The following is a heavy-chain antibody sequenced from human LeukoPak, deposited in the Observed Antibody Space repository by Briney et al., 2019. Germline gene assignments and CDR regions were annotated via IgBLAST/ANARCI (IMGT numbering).Heavy chain of an antibody. V-gene: IGHV1-2*02. Sequence: ASVKVSCKASGYTFTGYYMHWVRQAPGQGLEWMGWINPNSGGTNYAQKFQGRVTMTRDTSISTAYMELSRLRSDDTAVYYRARDGPSIVGATMDYWGQGTLVTVSS. CDR2: INPNSGGT. D-gene: IGHD1-26*01. CDR3: ARDGPSIVGATMDY. J-gene: IGHJ4*02. CDR1: GYTFTGYY.